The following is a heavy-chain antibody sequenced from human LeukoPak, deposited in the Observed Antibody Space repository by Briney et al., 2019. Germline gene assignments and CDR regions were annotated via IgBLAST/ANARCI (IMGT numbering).Heavy chain of an antibody. V-gene: IGHV1-46*01. J-gene: IGHJ4*02. Sequence: ASVKVSCKASGYTFTSYYMHWVRQAPGQGLEWMGIINPSGGSTSYAQKFQGRVTMTRDTSTSTVYMELSSLRSEDTAVYYCVRDIVAPTYFDYWGQGTLVTVSS. CDR2: INPSGGST. D-gene: IGHD2-15*01. CDR1: GYTFTSYY. CDR3: VRDIVAPTYFDY.